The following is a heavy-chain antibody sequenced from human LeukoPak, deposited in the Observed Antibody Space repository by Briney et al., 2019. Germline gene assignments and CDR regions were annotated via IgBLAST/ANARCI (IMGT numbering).Heavy chain of an antibody. CDR2: IFSSDIT. V-gene: IGHV4-4*09. CDR3: ARSDAIVGEEAWFDP. J-gene: IGHJ5*02. Sequence: SETLSLTCSVSGGSISTFHWHWIRQPPGKGLEWVGYIFSSDITHYNPSLRSRVTISVDTSKNQFSLKLRSVPAADTAVYFCARSDAIVGEEAWFDPWGQGTLVTVSS. D-gene: IGHD1-26*01. CDR1: GGSISTFH.